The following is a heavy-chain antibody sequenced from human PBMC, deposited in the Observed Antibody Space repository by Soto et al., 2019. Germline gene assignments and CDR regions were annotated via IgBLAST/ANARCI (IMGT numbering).Heavy chain of an antibody. CDR2: INPADSDI. J-gene: IGHJ4*02. Sequence: RGESLKISCEASGYSFTSNWIGWVRQMPGKGLEWMGIINPADSDIKYSPSFQGQVTISADKSISTVYLQWSSLQASDTAMYYCARHSREGKGWTIRRLDYWGQGTLVTVSS. CDR1: GYSFTSNW. V-gene: IGHV5-51*01. D-gene: IGHD2-2*01. CDR3: ARHSREGKGWTIRRLDY.